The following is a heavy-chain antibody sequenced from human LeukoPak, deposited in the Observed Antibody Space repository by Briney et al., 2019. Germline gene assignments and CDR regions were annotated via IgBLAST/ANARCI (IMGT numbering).Heavy chain of an antibody. CDR1: GGSISSGGYY. J-gene: IGHJ4*02. V-gene: IGHV4-30-2*01. Sequence: PSETLSLTCTVSGGSISSGGYYWSWIRQPPGKGLEWIGYIYHSGSTYYNPSLKSRVTISVDRSKNQFSLKLSSVTAADTAVYYCARERIAAFAFDYWGQGTLVTVSS. CDR2: IYHSGST. D-gene: IGHD6-13*01. CDR3: ARERIAAFAFDY.